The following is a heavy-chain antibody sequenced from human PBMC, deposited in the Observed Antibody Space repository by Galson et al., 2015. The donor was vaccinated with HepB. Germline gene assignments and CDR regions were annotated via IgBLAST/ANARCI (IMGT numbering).Heavy chain of an antibody. CDR3: AREVKRWLQFWHFDI. CDR2: ISSSGSTI. D-gene: IGHD5-24*01. J-gene: IGHJ3*02. V-gene: IGHV3-48*03. CDR1: GFTFSSYE. Sequence: SLRLSCAASGFTFSSYEMNWVRQAPGKGLEWVSYISSSGSTIYYADSVKGRFTISRDNAKNSLYLQMNSLRAEDTAVYYCAREVKRWLQFWHFDIWGQGTMVIVSS.